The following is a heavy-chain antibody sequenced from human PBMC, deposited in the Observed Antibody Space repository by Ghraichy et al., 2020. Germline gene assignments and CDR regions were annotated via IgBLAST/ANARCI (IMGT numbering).Heavy chain of an antibody. CDR3: AKDIGPGSQLSSYGMDV. J-gene: IGHJ6*02. Sequence: GGSLRLSCAASGFTFDDYAMHWVRHVPGKGLEWVSSVSWNSRSVGYAGSVKGRFTISRDNANNSLYLQMNSLRAEDTALYYCAKDIGPGSQLSSYGMDVWGQGTTVTVSS. V-gene: IGHV3-9*01. D-gene: IGHD6-19*01. CDR2: VSWNSRSV. CDR1: GFTFDDYA.